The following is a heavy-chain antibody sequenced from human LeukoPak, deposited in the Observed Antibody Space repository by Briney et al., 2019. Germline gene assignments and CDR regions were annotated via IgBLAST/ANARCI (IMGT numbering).Heavy chain of an antibody. CDR1: GYTLTELS. J-gene: IGHJ4*02. CDR2: FDPEDGET. CDR3: ATVAVVAATPFFDY. V-gene: IGHV1-24*01. D-gene: IGHD2-15*01. Sequence: ASVKVSCKVSGYTLTELSMHWVRQAPGKGLEWMGGFDPEDGETIYAQKFQGRVTMTEDTSTDTAYMELSSLRSEDTAVYYCATVAVVAATPFFDYWGQGTLVTVSS.